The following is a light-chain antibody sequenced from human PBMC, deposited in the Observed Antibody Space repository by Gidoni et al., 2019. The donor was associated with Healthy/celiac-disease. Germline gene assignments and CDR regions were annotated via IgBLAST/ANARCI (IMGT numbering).Light chain of an antibody. V-gene: IGKV1-27*01. J-gene: IGKJ4*01. CDR3: QKYNRSLLT. Sequence: DIQMTQSPSSLSASVGDRVTITCRASQGISNYLAWYQQKPGKVPKLLIYAASTLQSGVPSRFRWSGSGTDFTSTISRLQPEDVATYYWQKYNRSLLTFGGGTKVEIK. CDR2: AAS. CDR1: QGISNY.